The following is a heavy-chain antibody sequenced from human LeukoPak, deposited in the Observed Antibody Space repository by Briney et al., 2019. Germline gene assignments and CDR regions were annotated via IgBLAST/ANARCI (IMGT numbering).Heavy chain of an antibody. Sequence: SETLSLTCTVSGGSISSYYWSWIRQPPGKGPEWIGYIYYGGSTNYNPSLKSRVTRSVDTSKNQFPLKLSSVTAADTAVYYCARSSGWSKGAFDIWGQGTMVTVSS. V-gene: IGHV4-59*01. CDR3: ARSSGWSKGAFDI. J-gene: IGHJ3*02. D-gene: IGHD6-19*01. CDR1: GGSISSYY. CDR2: IYYGGST.